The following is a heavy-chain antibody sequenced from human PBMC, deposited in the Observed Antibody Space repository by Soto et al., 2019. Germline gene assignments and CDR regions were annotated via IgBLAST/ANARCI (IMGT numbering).Heavy chain of an antibody. Sequence: PGGSLRLSCAASGFTVSSNYMSWVRQAPGKGLEWVSVIYSGGSTYYADSVKGRFTISRDNSKNTLYLQTNSLRAEDTAVYYCARGGNTYYYGSGSYSDGMDVWGQGTTVTVSS. J-gene: IGHJ6*02. CDR1: GFTVSSNY. CDR3: ARGGNTYYYGSGSYSDGMDV. CDR2: IYSGGST. D-gene: IGHD3-10*01. V-gene: IGHV3-53*01.